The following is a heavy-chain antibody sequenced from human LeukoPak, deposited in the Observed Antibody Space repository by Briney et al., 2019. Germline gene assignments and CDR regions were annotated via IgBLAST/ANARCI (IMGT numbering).Heavy chain of an antibody. J-gene: IGHJ5*02. CDR2: ISAYNGNT. D-gene: IGHD3-9*01. CDR1: GYTFTSYG. V-gene: IGHV1-18*01. CDR3: ARGVYDILTGYYGYSWFDP. Sequence: ASVKVSCKASGYTFTSYGISWVRQAPGQGLEWMGWISAYNGNTNYAQKLQGRVTMTTDTSTSTAYMELRSLRSDDTAVYYCARGVYDILTGYYGYSWFDPWGQGTLVTVSS.